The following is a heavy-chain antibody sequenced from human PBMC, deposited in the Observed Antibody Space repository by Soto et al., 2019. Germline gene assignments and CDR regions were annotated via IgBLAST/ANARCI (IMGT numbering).Heavy chain of an antibody. D-gene: IGHD3-16*01. CDR2: IIPIFGTA. Sequence: RASVKVSCKASGGTFSSYAISWVRQAPGQGLEWMGGIIPIFGTANYAQKFQGRVTITADESTSTAYMELSSLRSEDTAVYYCALGVGEALNYYYYGMDVWGQGTTVTVSS. CDR3: ALGVGEALNYYYYGMDV. V-gene: IGHV1-69*13. J-gene: IGHJ6*02. CDR1: GGTFSSYA.